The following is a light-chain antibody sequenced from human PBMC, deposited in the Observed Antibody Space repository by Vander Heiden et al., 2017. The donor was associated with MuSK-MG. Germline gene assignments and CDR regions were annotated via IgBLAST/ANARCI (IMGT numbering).Light chain of an antibody. V-gene: IGLV2-14*03. Sequence: QSALPQPASVSGSPGQSITISCTGTSSDVGGYNYVSWYQQQPGKAPKLMIYDVSNRPSGVSNRFSGSKSGNTASLTISGLQAEDEADYYCSSYTSSSTLVVFGGGTKLTVL. J-gene: IGLJ2*01. CDR3: SSYTSSSTLVV. CDR1: SSDVGGYNY. CDR2: DVS.